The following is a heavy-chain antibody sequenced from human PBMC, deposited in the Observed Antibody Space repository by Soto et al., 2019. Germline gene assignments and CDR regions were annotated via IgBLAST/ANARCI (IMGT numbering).Heavy chain of an antibody. V-gene: IGHV3-7*01. Sequence: GGSLRLSCAASGFTFSSYWMSWVRQAPGEGLEWVANIKQDGSEKYYVDSVKGRFTISRDNAKNSLYLQMNSLRAEDTAVYYCARDLFGEWLSLWGQGTLVTVSS. CDR1: GFTFSSYW. CDR3: ARDLFGEWLSL. CDR2: IKQDGSEK. J-gene: IGHJ4*02. D-gene: IGHD3-3*01.